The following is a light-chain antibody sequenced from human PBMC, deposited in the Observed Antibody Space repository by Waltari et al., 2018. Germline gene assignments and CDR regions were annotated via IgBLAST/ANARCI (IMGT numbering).Light chain of an antibody. CDR3: SSYGGSDSYV. CDR2: EVR. CDR1: TRDVGAYRY. V-gene: IGLV2-8*01. J-gene: IGLJ1*01. Sequence: QSALTQPPSASGSPGQSVTISCTGPTRDVGAYRYVSWYQQYPGNAPRLRIYEVRKRPSGVPDRFSGSKSGNTASLTVSGLQAEDEADYYCSSYGGSDSYVFGSGTKVTV.